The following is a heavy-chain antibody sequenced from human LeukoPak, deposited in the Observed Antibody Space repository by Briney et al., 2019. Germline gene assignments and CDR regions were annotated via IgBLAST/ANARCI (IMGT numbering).Heavy chain of an antibody. CDR2: IYHSGST. V-gene: IGHV4-4*02. D-gene: IGHD3-22*01. CDR3: ASRISGYGVPYYYYYMDV. CDR1: GGSISSSNW. Sequence: SGTLSLTCAVSGGSISSSNWWSWVRQPPGKGLEWIGEIYHSGSTNYNPSLKSRVTISVDKSKNQFSLKLSSVTAADTAVYYCASRISGYGVPYYYYYMDVWGKGTTVTVSS. J-gene: IGHJ6*03.